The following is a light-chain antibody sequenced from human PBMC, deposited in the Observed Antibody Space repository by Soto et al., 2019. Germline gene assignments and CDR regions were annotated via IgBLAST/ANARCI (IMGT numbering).Light chain of an antibody. V-gene: IGKV1-39*01. CDR2: AES. CDR1: QSISSY. Sequence: DIQMTQSPSSLSASVGDRVTXXCRASQSISSYLNWYQQKPGKAPKLLIYAESSLQSGVPSRFSGSGSGTDFTLTISSLQPEDFATYYCQQSYSTPLTFGGGTKVEIK. CDR3: QQSYSTPLT. J-gene: IGKJ4*01.